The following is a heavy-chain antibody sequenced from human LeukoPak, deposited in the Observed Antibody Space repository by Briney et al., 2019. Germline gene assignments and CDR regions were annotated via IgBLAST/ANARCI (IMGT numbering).Heavy chain of an antibody. V-gene: IGHV4-4*02. CDR3: ARGFLVSGWYGPFDY. CDR1: GGSISSSNW. D-gene: IGHD6-19*01. Sequence: SETLSLTCAVSGGSISSSNWWSWVRQPPGKGLEWIGEIYHGGSTNYNPSLKSRVTISVDKSKNQFSLKLSSVTAADTAVYYCARGFLVSGWYGPFDYWGQGTLVTVSS. J-gene: IGHJ4*02. CDR2: IYHGGST.